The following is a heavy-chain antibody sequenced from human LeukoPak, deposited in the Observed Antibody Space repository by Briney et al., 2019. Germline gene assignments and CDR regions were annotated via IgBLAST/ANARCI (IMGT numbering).Heavy chain of an antibody. CDR3: AKGRGFGEFPDAFDI. CDR1: GFTFSSYS. CDR2: ISSSSSYI. Sequence: PGGSLRLSCAASGFTFSSYSMNWVRQAPGKGLEWVSSISSSSSYIYYADSVKGRFTISRENANNSLYLQMNSLTPEDTALYYCAKGRGFGEFPDAFDIWGQGTMVTVSS. V-gene: IGHV3-21*04. J-gene: IGHJ3*02. D-gene: IGHD3-10*01.